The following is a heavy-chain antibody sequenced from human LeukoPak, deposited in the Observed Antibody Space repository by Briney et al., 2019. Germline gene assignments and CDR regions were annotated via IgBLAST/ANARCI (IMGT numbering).Heavy chain of an antibody. J-gene: IGHJ6*04. Sequence: GASVKVSCKASGYTFTSYYMHWVRQAPGQGLEWMGIINPSGGSTSYAQKFQGRVTMTRDTSTSTVYMELSSLRSEDTAVYYCARGYCSSTSCLRRVYGVDVWGKGTTVTVSS. V-gene: IGHV1-46*01. CDR2: INPSGGST. D-gene: IGHD2-2*01. CDR1: GYTFTSYY. CDR3: ARGYCSSTSCLRRVYGVDV.